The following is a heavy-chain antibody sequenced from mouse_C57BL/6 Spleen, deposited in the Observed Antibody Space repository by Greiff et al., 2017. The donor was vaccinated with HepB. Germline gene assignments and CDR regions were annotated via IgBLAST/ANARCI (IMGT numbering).Heavy chain of an antibody. D-gene: IGHD2-5*01. CDR3: ARKDYSNYPYAMDY. Sequence: QVQLQQSGPELVKPGASVKISCKASGYAFSSSWMNWVKQRPGKGLEWIGRIYPGDGDTNYNGKFKGKATLTADKSSSTAYMQLSSLTSEDSAVYFCARKDYSNYPYAMDYWGQGTSVTVSS. CDR1: GYAFSSSW. CDR2: IYPGDGDT. V-gene: IGHV1-82*01. J-gene: IGHJ4*01.